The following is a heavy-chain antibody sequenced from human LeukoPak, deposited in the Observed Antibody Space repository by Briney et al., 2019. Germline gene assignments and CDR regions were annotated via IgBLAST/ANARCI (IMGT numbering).Heavy chain of an antibody. D-gene: IGHD2-15*01. CDR1: GFDFGGYA. V-gene: IGHV3-23*01. Sequence: PGGSLRLSGAAAGFDFGGYAFSWLRQAPGKGLEWVSAISGSGGSTYYADSVKGRFTISRDNSKNTLYLQMNSLRAEDTAVYYCAKDTTATPLSDFWGQGTTVTVSS. CDR2: ISGSGGST. J-gene: IGHJ6*02. CDR3: AKDTTATPLSDF.